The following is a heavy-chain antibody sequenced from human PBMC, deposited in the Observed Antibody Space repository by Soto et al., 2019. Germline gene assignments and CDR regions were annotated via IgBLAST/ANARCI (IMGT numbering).Heavy chain of an antibody. CDR1: GYTFTNFG. J-gene: IGHJ4*02. CDR2: ISLFSGKT. D-gene: IGHD4-4*01. V-gene: IGHV1-18*01. CDR3: VKDVMADRSNYYPYYFDS. Sequence: GASVKVSCKASGYTFTNFGISWVRQAPGHGLEWMGWISLFSGKTNVIESVQDRLTLTTDTSINTAYLELGGLRSDDTAVYFCVKDVMADRSNYYPYYFDSWGQGTLVTVSS.